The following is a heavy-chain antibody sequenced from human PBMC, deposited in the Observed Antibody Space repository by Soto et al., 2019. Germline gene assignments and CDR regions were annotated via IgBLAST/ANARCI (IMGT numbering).Heavy chain of an antibody. Sequence: GGSLRLSCAASGVTFSSYAMSWVRQAPGKGLEWVSAISGSGGSTYYADSVKGRFTISRDNSKNTLYLQMNSLRAEDTAVYYCAKGVAFVVVPAAMSYFDYWGQGTLVTVSS. CDR3: AKGVAFVVVPAAMSYFDY. J-gene: IGHJ4*02. CDR1: GVTFSSYA. CDR2: ISGSGGST. V-gene: IGHV3-23*01. D-gene: IGHD2-2*01.